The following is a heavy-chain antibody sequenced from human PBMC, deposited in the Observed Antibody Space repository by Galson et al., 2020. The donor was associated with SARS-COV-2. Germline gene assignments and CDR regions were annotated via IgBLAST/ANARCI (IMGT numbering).Heavy chain of an antibody. Sequence: GESLKISCAASGFSFSTYSMNWVRQAPGKGLEWVSSISTSSDYIYYADSVRGRFTISRDNAKNSMYLQMNSLRAEDTAMYYCAREATGLVDAVGGFDYWGQGTLVTVSS. J-gene: IGHJ4*02. CDR3: AREATGLVDAVGGFDY. CDR2: ISTSSDYI. CDR1: GFSFSTYS. D-gene: IGHD6-19*01. V-gene: IGHV3-21*06.